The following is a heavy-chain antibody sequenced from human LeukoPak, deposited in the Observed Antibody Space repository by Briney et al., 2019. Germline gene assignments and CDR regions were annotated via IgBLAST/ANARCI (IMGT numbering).Heavy chain of an antibody. CDR2: INHSGST. J-gene: IGHJ4*02. Sequence: SETLSLTCAVYGGSFSGYYWSWIRQPPGKGLEWIGEINHSGSTNYNPSLKSRVTISVDTSKNQFSLKLSSVTAADTAVYYCARAPPYYDILTGYYRYYFDYWGQGTLVTVSS. V-gene: IGHV4-34*01. CDR1: GGSFSGYY. CDR3: ARAPPYYDILTGYYRYYFDY. D-gene: IGHD3-9*01.